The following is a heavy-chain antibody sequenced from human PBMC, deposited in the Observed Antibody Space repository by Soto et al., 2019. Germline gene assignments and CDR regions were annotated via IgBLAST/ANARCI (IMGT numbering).Heavy chain of an antibody. V-gene: IGHV4-59*01. CDR3: AREAAGEGYYFDY. Sequence: SETLSLTCTVSGGSISSYYWSWIRQPPGKGLEWIGYIYYSGSTNYNPSLKSRVTISVDTSKNQFSLKLSSVTAADTAVYYCAREAAGEGYYFDYWGQGTLVTVSS. CDR2: IYYSGST. CDR1: GGSISSYY. D-gene: IGHD6-13*01. J-gene: IGHJ4*02.